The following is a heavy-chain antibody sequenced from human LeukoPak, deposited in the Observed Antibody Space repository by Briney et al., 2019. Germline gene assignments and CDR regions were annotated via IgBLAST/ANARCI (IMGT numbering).Heavy chain of an antibody. J-gene: IGHJ6*03. Sequence: PGGSLRLSCAASGFTFSSYAMSWVRQAPGKGLDWVSAISGSGGSTYYAGSVKGRFTISRDNDRNSLYLQMNSLRAEDTAVYYCARAALVVVAASYYMDVWGKGTTVTVSS. CDR3: ARAALVVVAASYYMDV. CDR2: ISGSGGST. D-gene: IGHD2-15*01. CDR1: GFTFSSYA. V-gene: IGHV3-23*01.